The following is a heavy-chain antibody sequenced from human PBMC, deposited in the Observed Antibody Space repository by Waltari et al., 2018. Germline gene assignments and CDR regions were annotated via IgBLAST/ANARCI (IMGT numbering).Heavy chain of an antibody. D-gene: IGHD2-2*01. CDR3: AKSRGFEY. CDR1: GFTFSGYW. CDR2: INYDGSQK. V-gene: IGHV3-7*01. Sequence: EVQLVESGGGLVQPGGSLGLSWGPSGFTFSGYWMSWVRQTPGKGLEWVANINYDGSQKYYVDSVKGRFTISRDNAKNSVHLQMNSLRVEDTAVYYCAKSRGFEYWGQGTLITVSS. J-gene: IGHJ4*02.